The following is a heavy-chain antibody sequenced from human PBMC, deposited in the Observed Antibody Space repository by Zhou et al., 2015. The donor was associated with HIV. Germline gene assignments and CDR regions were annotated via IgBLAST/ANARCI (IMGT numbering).Heavy chain of an antibody. CDR2: ITPTFGGA. Sequence: QVQLVQSGAEVKRPGSSVKVSCQASGVTFTNYAISWVRQAPGQGLEWMGGITPTFGGADYAQKLHGRVTMTRDTSISTAYMQLSGLTSEDTAIYYCTRGRWEVPDAYWGQGTLVTVSP. CDR3: TRGRWEVPDAY. V-gene: IGHV1-69*06. CDR1: GVTFTNYA. J-gene: IGHJ4*02. D-gene: IGHD1-26*01.